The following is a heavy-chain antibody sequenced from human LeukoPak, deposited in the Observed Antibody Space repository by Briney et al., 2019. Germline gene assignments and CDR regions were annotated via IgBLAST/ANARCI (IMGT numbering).Heavy chain of an antibody. V-gene: IGHV4-4*09. Sequence: SETLSLTCNVSGGSIRTYYWNWIRQPPAPGLEWIAYIHSSGYTNYNPSLKSRVTISVDTSKNQFSLKVTSVPAADTAVYYCAKRQGPDSGRYDYFGPWGQGTLVTVSS. CDR1: GGSIRTYY. J-gene: IGHJ5*02. D-gene: IGHD1-26*01. CDR2: IHSSGYT. CDR3: AKRQGPDSGRYDYFGP.